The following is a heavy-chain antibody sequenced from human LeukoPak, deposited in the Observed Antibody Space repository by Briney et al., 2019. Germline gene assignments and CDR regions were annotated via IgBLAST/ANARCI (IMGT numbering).Heavy chain of an antibody. V-gene: IGHV3-30-3*01. Sequence: PGRSLRLSCAASGFTFSSYAMHWVRQAPGKGLEWVAVISYDGSNKYYADSVKGRFTISRDNSKNTLYLQMNSLRAEDTAVYYCAKDGVGYPYYFDYWGQGTLVTVSS. D-gene: IGHD3-3*01. CDR3: AKDGVGYPYYFDY. CDR1: GFTFSSYA. CDR2: ISYDGSNK. J-gene: IGHJ4*02.